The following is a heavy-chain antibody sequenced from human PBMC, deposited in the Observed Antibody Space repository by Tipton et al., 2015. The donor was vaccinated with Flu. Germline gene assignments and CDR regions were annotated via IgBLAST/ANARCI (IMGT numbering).Heavy chain of an antibody. J-gene: IGHJ3*02. Sequence: SLRLSCVASGFIVTNNYMSWVRQAPGKGLEWVSVIYTGDNIYYANSVKGRFTISRDSSKNALYLQMNNVRAEDTAVYYCARVVDAAAFDIWGQGTMVTVSS. D-gene: IGHD2-21*01. V-gene: IGHV3-53*01. CDR1: GFIVTNNY. CDR3: ARVVDAAAFDI. CDR2: IYTGDNI.